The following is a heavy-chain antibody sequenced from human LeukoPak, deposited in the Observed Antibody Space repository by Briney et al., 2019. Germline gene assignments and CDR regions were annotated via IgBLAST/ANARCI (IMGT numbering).Heavy chain of an antibody. D-gene: IGHD3-3*01. Sequence: PGGSLRLSCAASGFSFSSYAMSWVRQAPGKGLEWVSAISGSGGSTYYADSVKGRFTISRDNSKNTLYLQMNSLRDEDTAVYYCAKPPRITIFGVADAFDIWGQGTMVAVSS. CDR2: ISGSGGST. CDR1: GFSFSSYA. CDR3: AKPPRITIFGVADAFDI. J-gene: IGHJ3*02. V-gene: IGHV3-23*01.